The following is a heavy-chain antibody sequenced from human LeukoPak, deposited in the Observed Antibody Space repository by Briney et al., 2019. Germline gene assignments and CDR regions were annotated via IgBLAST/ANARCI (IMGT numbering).Heavy chain of an antibody. J-gene: IGHJ6*02. D-gene: IGHD4-17*01. V-gene: IGHV1-8*01. CDR1: GYTFTSYD. Sequence: ASVKVSCKASGYTFTSYDINWVRQATGQGLEWMGWMNPNSGNTGYAQKFQGRVTMTRNTSISTAYMELGSLRSEDTAVYYCASYGGDYYYYGMDVWGQGTTVTVSS. CDR2: MNPNSGNT. CDR3: ASYGGDYYYYGMDV.